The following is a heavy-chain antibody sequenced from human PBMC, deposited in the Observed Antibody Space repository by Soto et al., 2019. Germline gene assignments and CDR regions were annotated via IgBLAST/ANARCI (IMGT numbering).Heavy chain of an antibody. D-gene: IGHD3-10*01. CDR3: ARSGEFSASDYFGF. J-gene: IGHJ4*02. CDR2: IKEDGSVT. CDR1: DFTISPYW. V-gene: IGHV3-7*03. Sequence: GGSLRLSCATSDFTISPYWMTWVRQTPGQGLEFVANIKEDGSVTNYVDSVKGRFTISRDNVKNSLYLQMNSLRAEDTALYYCARSGEFSASDYFGFWGQGTLVTVSS.